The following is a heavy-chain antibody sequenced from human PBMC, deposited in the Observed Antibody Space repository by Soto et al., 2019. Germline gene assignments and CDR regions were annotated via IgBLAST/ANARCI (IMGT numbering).Heavy chain of an antibody. CDR2: IIPIFGTA. V-gene: IGHV1-69*13. J-gene: IGHJ6*02. Sequence: SVKVSFQASVGSFSSYSLIWVRQAPGQGLEWMGGIIPIFGTANYAQKFQGRVTITADESTSTAYMELSSLRSEDTAVYYCAIEWVRYYYGMDVWGQGTTVTVSS. CDR3: AIEWVRYYYGMDV. D-gene: IGHD1-26*01. CDR1: VGSFSSYS.